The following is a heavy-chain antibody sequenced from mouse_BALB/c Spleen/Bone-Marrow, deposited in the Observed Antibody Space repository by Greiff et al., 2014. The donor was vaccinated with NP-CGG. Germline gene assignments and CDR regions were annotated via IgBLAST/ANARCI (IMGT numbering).Heavy chain of an antibody. D-gene: IGHD1-1*01. CDR2: INPSNGRT. CDR1: GYTFTSYW. Sequence: QVQLQQPGAELVKPGASVKLSCKASGYTFTSYWMHWVKQRPGQGLEWIGEINPSNGRTNYNEKFKSKATLTVDKSSSTAYMQLSSLTSEDSAVYYLSRRTTTVVATDYWGQGTTLTVSS. CDR3: SRRTTTVVATDY. J-gene: IGHJ2*01. V-gene: IGHV1S81*02.